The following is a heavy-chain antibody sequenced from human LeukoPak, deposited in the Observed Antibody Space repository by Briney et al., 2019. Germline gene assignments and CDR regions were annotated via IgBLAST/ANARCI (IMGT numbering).Heavy chain of an antibody. CDR3: ARGRYCSSTSCSSADVFDI. D-gene: IGHD2-2*01. Sequence: ASVKVSCKASGYTFTTYYMHWVRLAPGQGLEWMGIINPSGGSTAYAQSVQGRVSMTRDTSTSTVYMELSSLRSEDTAVFYCARGRYCSSTSCSSADVFDIWGQGTMVTVSS. V-gene: IGHV1-46*01. J-gene: IGHJ3*02. CDR2: INPSGGST. CDR1: GYTFTTYY.